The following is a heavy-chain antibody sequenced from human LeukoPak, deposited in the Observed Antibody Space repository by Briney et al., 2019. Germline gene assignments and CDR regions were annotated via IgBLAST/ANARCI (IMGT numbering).Heavy chain of an antibody. Sequence: PGGSLRLSCAASGFTFSSYTMNWVRQAPGKGLEWFSCISKGSDYTYYADSVKGRFTISRDNAKNAVDLQKNSLRAEDTALYYCAREEDSSAIRSSDGMDVWGQGTTVTVSS. CDR1: GFTFSSYT. J-gene: IGHJ6*02. CDR3: AREEDSSAIRSSDGMDV. CDR2: ISKGSDYT. D-gene: IGHD6-6*01. V-gene: IGHV3-21*01.